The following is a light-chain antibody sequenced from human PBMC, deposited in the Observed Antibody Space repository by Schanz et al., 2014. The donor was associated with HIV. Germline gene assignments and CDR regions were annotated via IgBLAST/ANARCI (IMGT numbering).Light chain of an antibody. Sequence: QSVLTQPPSVSAAPGQKVTISCSGSSSNIGNNYVSWYQQLPGTAPKLLIYDNNERPSGIPDRFSGSGSDTSASLAISGLQSEDEADYYCAGWDDSLNVWVFGGGTQLTVL. CDR3: AGWDDSLNVWV. CDR2: DNN. V-gene: IGLV1-51*01. J-gene: IGLJ3*02. CDR1: SSNIGNNY.